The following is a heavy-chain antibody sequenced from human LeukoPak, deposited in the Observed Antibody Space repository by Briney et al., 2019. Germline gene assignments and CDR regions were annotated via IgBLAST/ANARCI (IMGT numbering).Heavy chain of an antibody. CDR3: ARAKELLFPSNVCFDY. D-gene: IGHD2-21*02. CDR2: ISYDGSNK. CDR1: GFTFSSYA. V-gene: IGHV3-30-3*01. J-gene: IGHJ4*02. Sequence: GGSLRLSCAASGFTFSSYAMHWVRQAPGKGLEWVAVISYDGSNKYYADSVKGRFTISRDNSKNTLYLQMNSLRAEDTAVYYCARAKELLFPSNVCFDYCGQGTLVTVSS.